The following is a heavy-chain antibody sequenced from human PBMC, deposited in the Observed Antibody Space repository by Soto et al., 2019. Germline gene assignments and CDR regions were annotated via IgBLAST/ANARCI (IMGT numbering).Heavy chain of an antibody. Sequence: GGSLCLSCAASGFTLSGYEMSWVRQAQGEGLEWISYISTSGNTIYYADSVTGRFTISRDNPRHPLYLQMTSLRAEDTSVYFCAREDSSWAFFDYWGQGTPVTVSS. J-gene: IGHJ4*02. CDR2: ISTSGNTI. D-gene: IGHD6-13*01. V-gene: IGHV3-48*03. CDR3: AREDSSWAFFDY. CDR1: GFTLSGYE.